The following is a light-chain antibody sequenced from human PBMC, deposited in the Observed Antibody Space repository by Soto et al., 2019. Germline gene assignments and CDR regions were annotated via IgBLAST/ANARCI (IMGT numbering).Light chain of an antibody. CDR3: SSYATTSTWV. CDR1: SGDVGAYNY. CDR2: EVT. J-gene: IGLJ3*02. Sequence: QSALTQPASASGSPGQSITISCTGTSGDVGAYNYVSWYQQNPGKAPKLMIYEVTSRPSGVSNRFSGSKSGNTASLSISGLQAEDEADYYCSSYATTSTWVFGGGTTLTVL. V-gene: IGLV2-14*01.